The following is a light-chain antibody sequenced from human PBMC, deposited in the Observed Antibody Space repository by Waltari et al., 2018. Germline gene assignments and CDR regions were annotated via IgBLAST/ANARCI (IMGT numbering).Light chain of an antibody. Sequence: QSALTQPASVSGSPGQSITISCTGTSSDVGGYNFISWYQKHPGKAPKLMIYEVSYRPSGFSNLFSGSKSGNTASLTISGLQAEDEADYYCGSYTSSTSQVFGGGTKLTVL. CDR3: GSYTSSTSQV. CDR2: EVS. CDR1: SSDVGGYNF. J-gene: IGLJ3*02. V-gene: IGLV2-14*01.